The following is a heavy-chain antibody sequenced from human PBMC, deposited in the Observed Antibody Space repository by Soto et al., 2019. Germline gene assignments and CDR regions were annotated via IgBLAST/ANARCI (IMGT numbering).Heavy chain of an antibody. Sequence: PSETLSLTCTVSGCSISIYYWSWIRQPPGKGLEWIGYIYYSGSTNYNPSLKSRVTISVDTSKNQFSLKLSSVTAADTAVYYCAGFDSSGWSSWSDPWAREPWSPSPQ. V-gene: IGHV4-59*08. CDR1: GCSISIYY. D-gene: IGHD6-19*01. CDR3: AGFDSSGWSSWSDP. CDR2: IYYSGST. J-gene: IGHJ5*02.